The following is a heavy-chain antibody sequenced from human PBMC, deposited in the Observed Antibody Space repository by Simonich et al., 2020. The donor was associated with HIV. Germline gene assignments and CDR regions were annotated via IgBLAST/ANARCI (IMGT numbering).Heavy chain of an antibody. Sequence: QVQLVQSGAEVKKPGASVKVSCKASGYTFTGYYMPWVRQAPGQGLEWMGRINPNSGGTNYAQKFQGRVTMTRDTSISTAYMELSRLRSDDTAVYYCARDFGDSYGPSGGMDVWGQGTTVTVSS. J-gene: IGHJ6*02. CDR3: ARDFGDSYGPSGGMDV. D-gene: IGHD5-18*01. V-gene: IGHV1-2*06. CDR1: GYTFTGYY. CDR2: INPNSGGT.